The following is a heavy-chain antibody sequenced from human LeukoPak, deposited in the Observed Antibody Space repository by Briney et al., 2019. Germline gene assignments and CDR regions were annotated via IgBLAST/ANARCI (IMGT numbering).Heavy chain of an antibody. V-gene: IGHV3-43D*03. CDR2: ISWDGGST. Sequence: TGGSLRLSCAASGFTFDDFAMHWVRQAPGKGLEWVSLISWDGGSTYYADSVKGRFTISRDNSKNSLYLQMSSLTPEDTALYYCAKGVLPILGTTRGLDYWGQGTLVTVSS. J-gene: IGHJ4*02. CDR1: GFTFDDFA. D-gene: IGHD1-26*01. CDR3: AKGVLPILGTTRGLDY.